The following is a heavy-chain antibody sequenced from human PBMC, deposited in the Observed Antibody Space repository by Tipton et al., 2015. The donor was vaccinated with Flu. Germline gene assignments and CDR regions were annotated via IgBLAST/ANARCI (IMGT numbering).Heavy chain of an antibody. CDR2: IFYTGIT. Sequence: TLSLTCTVSTGSIKSGSSYWAWIRQSPGKGLEWIGSIFYTGITYYTPSLKSRVSISVDTSKNQFSLRLSSVTAADTAIYYCAGETVQGPTTTVDYWGQGTLVTVSS. V-gene: IGHV4-39*07. CDR3: AGETVQGPTTTVDY. CDR1: TGSIKSGSSY. D-gene: IGHD1-26*01. J-gene: IGHJ4*02.